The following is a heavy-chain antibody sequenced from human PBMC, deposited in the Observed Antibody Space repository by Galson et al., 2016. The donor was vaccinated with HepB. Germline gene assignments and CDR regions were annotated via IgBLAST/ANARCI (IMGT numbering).Heavy chain of an antibody. D-gene: IGHD3-22*01. CDR3: ARQSIQWGYSDF. J-gene: IGHJ4*02. Sequence: SETLSLTCSVSGGSIIDTSCYWAVIRQPPGKGLEWIGTIYYSGITYYNPSLKSRLTISVDTSKNHFSLRLTSATASDTAVYYCARQSIQWGYSDFWGQGTLVTVSS. V-gene: IGHV4-39*01. CDR2: IYYSGIT. CDR1: GGSIIDTSCY.